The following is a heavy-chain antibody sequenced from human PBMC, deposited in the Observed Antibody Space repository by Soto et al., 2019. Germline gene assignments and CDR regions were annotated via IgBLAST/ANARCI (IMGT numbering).Heavy chain of an antibody. CDR3: AKDRPTVVRGSYNWFDP. J-gene: IGHJ5*02. Sequence: PGGSLRLSCAASGFTFSSYAMSWVRQAPGKGLEWVSAISGSGGSTYYADSVKGRFTISRDNSKNTLYLQMNSLRAEDTAVYYCAKDRPTVVRGSYNWFDPWGQGTLVTVSS. D-gene: IGHD4-17*01. V-gene: IGHV3-23*01. CDR2: ISGSGGST. CDR1: GFTFSSYA.